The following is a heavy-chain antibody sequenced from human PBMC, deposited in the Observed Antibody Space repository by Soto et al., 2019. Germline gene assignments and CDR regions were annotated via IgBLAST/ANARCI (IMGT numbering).Heavy chain of an antibody. CDR2: IYYSGNT. CDR1: GGSVXTGSYY. CDR3: ARGFPFVY. V-gene: IGHV4-61*01. J-gene: IGHJ4*02. Sequence: SETLSLTCTVSGGSVXTGSYYWSWVRQPPGKGLEWIGLIYYSGNTDYNPSLKGRVTISVDTSKKRFSLELSSVTAADTAVYYCARGFPFVYWGQGTLVTVSS.